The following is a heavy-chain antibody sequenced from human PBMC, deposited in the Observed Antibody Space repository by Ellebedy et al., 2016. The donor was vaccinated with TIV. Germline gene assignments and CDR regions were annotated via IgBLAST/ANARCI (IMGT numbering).Heavy chain of an antibody. CDR3: ASQGSGYSYGRRYYYGMDV. CDR1: GYSFTSYW. V-gene: IGHV5-10-1*01. CDR2: IDPSDSYT. Sequence: GESLKISXKGSGYSFTSYWISWVRQMPGKGLEWMGRIDPSDSYTNYSPSFQGHVTISADKSISTAYLQWSSLKASGTAMYYCASQGSGYSYGRRYYYGMDVWGQGATVTVSS. D-gene: IGHD5-18*01. J-gene: IGHJ6*02.